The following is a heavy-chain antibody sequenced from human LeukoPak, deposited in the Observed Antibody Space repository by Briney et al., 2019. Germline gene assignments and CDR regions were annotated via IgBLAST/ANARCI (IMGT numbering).Heavy chain of an antibody. J-gene: IGHJ5*02. D-gene: IGHD3-10*01. CDR3: ARVRSGHYYYGSGSYQSWFDP. CDR1: GGSISSSSYY. Sequence: SETLSLTCTVSGGSISSSSYYLGWIRQPPGKGLEWFGSIYYSGSTYYNPSLKSRVTISVDTSKNQFSLKLSSVTAADTAVYYCARVRSGHYYYGSGSYQSWFDPWGQGTLVTVSS. V-gene: IGHV4-39*01. CDR2: IYYSGST.